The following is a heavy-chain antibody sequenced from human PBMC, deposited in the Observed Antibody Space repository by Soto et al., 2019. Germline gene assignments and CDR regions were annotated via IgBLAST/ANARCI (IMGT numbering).Heavy chain of an antibody. CDR2: IKSKTDGGTT. V-gene: IGHV3-15*01. CDR1: GFTFSNAW. CDR3: TTGYGDRDAFDI. J-gene: IGHJ3*02. D-gene: IGHD4-17*01. Sequence: EVQLVESGGGLVKPGGSLRLSCAASGFTFSNAWMSWVRQAPGKGLEWVGRIKSKTDGGTTDYAAPVKGRFTISRDDSKNTLYLQMNSLKTEDTAVYYCTTGYGDRDAFDIWGQGTMVTVSS.